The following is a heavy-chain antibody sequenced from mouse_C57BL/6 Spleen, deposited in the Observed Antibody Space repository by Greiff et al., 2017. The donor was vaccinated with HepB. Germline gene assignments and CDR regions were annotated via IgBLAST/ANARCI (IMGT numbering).Heavy chain of an antibody. CDR3: ARKRGYYDYDGGFAY. D-gene: IGHD2-4*01. J-gene: IGHJ3*01. CDR1: GFSLTSYA. V-gene: IGHV2-9-1*01. Sequence: VKLVESGPGLVAPSQSLSITCTVSGFSLTSYAISWVRQPPGKGLEWLGVIWTGGGTNYNSALKSRLSISKDNSKSQVFLKMNSLQTDDTARYYCARKRGYYDYDGGFAYWGQGTLVTVSA. CDR2: IWTGGGT.